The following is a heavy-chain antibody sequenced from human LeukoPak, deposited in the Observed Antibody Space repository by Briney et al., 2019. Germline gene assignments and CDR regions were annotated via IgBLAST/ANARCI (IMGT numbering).Heavy chain of an antibody. V-gene: IGHV3-21*01. Sequence: GGALRLSCGASGFTFRSYSMNWGRPAPGEGVGWVSSISSSSSYIYYADSVKGRFTISRDNAKNSLYLQMNSLRAEDTAVYYCARDQSWEYQLPGYWGQGTLATVSS. CDR3: ARDQSWEYQLPGY. D-gene: IGHD2-2*01. CDR2: ISSSSSYI. CDR1: GFTFRSYS. J-gene: IGHJ4*02.